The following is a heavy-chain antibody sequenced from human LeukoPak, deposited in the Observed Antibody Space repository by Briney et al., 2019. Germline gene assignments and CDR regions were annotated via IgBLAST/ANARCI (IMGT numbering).Heavy chain of an antibody. D-gene: IGHD3-10*01. CDR3: ARDLLVLLWFGELPIFDY. CDR2: ISSSSSYI. V-gene: IGHV3-21*01. CDR1: GFTFSSYS. J-gene: IGHJ4*02. Sequence: PGGSLRLSCAASGFTFSSYSMNWVRQAPGKGLEWVSSISSSSSYIYYADSVKGRFTISRDNAKNSLYLQMNSLRAEDTAVYYCARDLLVLLWFGELPIFDYWGQGTLVTVSS.